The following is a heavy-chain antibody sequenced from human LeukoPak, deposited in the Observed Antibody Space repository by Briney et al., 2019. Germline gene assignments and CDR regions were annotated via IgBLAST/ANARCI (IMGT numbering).Heavy chain of an antibody. J-gene: IGHJ6*02. V-gene: IGHV4-34*01. D-gene: IGHD3-3*01. CDR1: GGSFSGYY. CDR2: INHSGST. Sequence: PSQTLSLTCAVYGGSFSGYYWSWIRQPPGKGLEWIGEINHSGSTNYNPSLKSRVTISVDTSKNQFSLKLSSVTAADTAVYYCARGAGGKKYDFWSGYFIYYYGMDVWGQGTTVTVSS. CDR3: ARGAGGKKYDFWSGYFIYYYGMDV.